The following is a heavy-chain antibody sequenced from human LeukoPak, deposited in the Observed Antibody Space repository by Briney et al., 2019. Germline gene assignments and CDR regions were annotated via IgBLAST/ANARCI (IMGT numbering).Heavy chain of an antibody. CDR1: GYTFTSYG. CDR2: ISAYNGNT. CDR3: ARAHYDSSGYYFYHYYMDV. D-gene: IGHD3-22*01. J-gene: IGHJ6*03. V-gene: IGHV1-18*01. Sequence: EASVKVSCKASGYTFTSYGISWVRQAPGQGLEWMGWISAYNGNTNYAQKLQGRVTMTTDTSTSTAYMELRSLRSDDTAVYYCARAHYDSSGYYFYHYYMDVWGKGTTVTVSS.